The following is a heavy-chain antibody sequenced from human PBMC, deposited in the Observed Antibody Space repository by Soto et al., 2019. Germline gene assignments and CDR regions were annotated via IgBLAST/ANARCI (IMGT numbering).Heavy chain of an antibody. V-gene: IGHV3-64D*06. CDR3: VKPKGGNKIVGATNYFDY. CDR2: ISSNGGSA. D-gene: IGHD1-26*01. CDR1: GFTFSSYA. J-gene: IGHJ4*02. Sequence: PVGSLRLSCSASGFTFSSYAMHWVRQAPGKGLEYVSAISSNGGSAYYADSVKGRFTISRDNSKNTLYLQMSSLRAEDTAVYYCVKPKGGNKIVGATNYFDYWGQGTLVTVSS.